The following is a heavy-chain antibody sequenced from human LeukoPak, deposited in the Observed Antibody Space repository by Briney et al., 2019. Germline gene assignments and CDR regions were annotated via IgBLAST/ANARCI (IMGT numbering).Heavy chain of an antibody. J-gene: IGHJ5*02. V-gene: IGHV1-2*06. CDR2: INPNSGGT. D-gene: IGHD3-3*01. CDR1: GYTFTGYY. Sequence: ASVKVSCKASGYTFTGYYMHWVRQAPGQGLEWMGRINPNSGGTNYAQKFQGRVTMTRDTSISTAYMELSRLRSDDTAVYYCARNPLKNYDFWSGGRYNWFDPWGQGTLVTVSS. CDR3: ARNPLKNYDFWSGGRYNWFDP.